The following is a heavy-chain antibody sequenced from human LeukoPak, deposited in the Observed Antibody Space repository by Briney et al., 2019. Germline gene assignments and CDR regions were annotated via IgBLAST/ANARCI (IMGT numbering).Heavy chain of an antibody. CDR3: ARNPHDYDDYSYYYYYGMDV. V-gene: IGHV1-69*06. CDR1: GGTFSSYA. D-gene: IGHD4-17*01. CDR2: IIPIFGTA. Sequence: SVKVSCKASGGTFSSYAISWVRQAPGQGLEWMGGIIPIFGTANYAQKFQGRVTITADKSTSTAYMELSSLRSEDTAVYYCARNPHDYDDYSYYYYYGMDVWGKGTTVTVSS. J-gene: IGHJ6*04.